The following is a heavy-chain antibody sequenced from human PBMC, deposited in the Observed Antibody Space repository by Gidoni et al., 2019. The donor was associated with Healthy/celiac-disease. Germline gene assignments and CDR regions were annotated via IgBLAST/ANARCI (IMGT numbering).Heavy chain of an antibody. Sequence: QVQLVESGGGVVQPGRSLRLSCAASGFTFSSYGMHWVRQAPGKGLEWVAVISYDGSNKYYADSVKGRFTISRDNSKNTLYLQMNSLRAEDTAVYYCAKEGCSSTSCYLDYYYYMDVWGKGTTVTVSS. CDR2: ISYDGSNK. CDR3: AKEGCSSTSCYLDYYYYMDV. J-gene: IGHJ6*03. CDR1: GFTFSSYG. D-gene: IGHD2-2*01. V-gene: IGHV3-30*18.